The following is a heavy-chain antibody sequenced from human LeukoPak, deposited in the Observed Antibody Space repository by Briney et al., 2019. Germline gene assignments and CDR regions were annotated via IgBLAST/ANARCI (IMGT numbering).Heavy chain of an antibody. CDR2: ISGSGGST. CDR1: GFTFSSYA. J-gene: IGHJ4*02. V-gene: IGHV3-23*01. Sequence: GGSLRLSCAASGFTFSSYAVSWVRQAPGKGLEWVSAISGSGGSTYYADSVKGRFTISRDNSNNTLYLQMNSLRAEDTAVYYCARDPGSGGSGTYFDYWGQGTLVTVSS. CDR3: ARDPGSGGSGTYFDY. D-gene: IGHD3-10*01.